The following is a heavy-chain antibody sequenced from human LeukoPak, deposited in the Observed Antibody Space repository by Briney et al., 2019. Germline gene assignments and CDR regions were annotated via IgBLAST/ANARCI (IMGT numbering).Heavy chain of an antibody. CDR2: LQYSGST. D-gene: IGHD1-1*01. V-gene: IGHV4-39*01. CDR3: ARRWYNWNEHFDY. Sequence: SETLSLTCTVSGGSVSSSSYYWGWIRQPPGKGLEWIGSLQYSGSTYYNPSLKSRVTISVDTSKNQFSLKLSSVTAADTAVYYCARRWYNWNEHFDYWGQGTLVTVPS. CDR1: GGSVSSSSYY. J-gene: IGHJ4*02.